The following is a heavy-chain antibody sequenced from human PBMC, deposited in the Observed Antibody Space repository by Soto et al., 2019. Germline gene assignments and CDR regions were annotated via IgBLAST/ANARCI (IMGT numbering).Heavy chain of an antibody. CDR3: ARYYGSGSSWFDP. CDR1: GYTFTSYG. CDR2: ISAYNGNT. D-gene: IGHD3-10*01. Sequence: QVQLVQSGAEVKKPGASVKVSCKASGYTFTSYGISWVRQAPGQGLEWMGWISAYNGNTNYAQKLQGRVTMTTDTSTRTAYMELRSRRSDYTAVYYCARYYGSGSSWFDPWGQGPLVTVSS. V-gene: IGHV1-18*01. J-gene: IGHJ5*02.